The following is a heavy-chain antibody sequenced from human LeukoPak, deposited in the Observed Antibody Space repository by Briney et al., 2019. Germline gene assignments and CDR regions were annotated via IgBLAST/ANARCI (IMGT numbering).Heavy chain of an antibody. CDR2: ISSNGGST. J-gene: IGHJ4*02. V-gene: IGHV3-64*02. D-gene: IGHD6-13*01. CDR1: GFTFSSYA. Sequence: GGSLRLSCAASGFTFSSYAMHWVRQAPGKGLEYVSAISSNGGSTYYADSVKGRFTISRDNSKNTLYLQMGSLRAEDMAVYYCARVDSSSATAYDYWGQGTLVTVSS. CDR3: ARVDSSSATAYDY.